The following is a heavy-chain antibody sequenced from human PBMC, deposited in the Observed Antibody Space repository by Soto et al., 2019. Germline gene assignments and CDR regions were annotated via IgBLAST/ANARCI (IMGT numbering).Heavy chain of an antibody. D-gene: IGHD2-15*01. CDR2: INAGNGNT. CDR1: GYTFTSYA. Sequence: ASVKVSCKASGYTFTSYAMHWVRQAPGQRLEWMGWINAGNGNTKYSQKFQGRVTITRDTSASTAYMELSSLRSEDTAVYYCARSYCSGGSCDDYYYYYGMDVWGQGTTVTVSS. J-gene: IGHJ6*02. CDR3: ARSYCSGGSCDDYYYYYGMDV. V-gene: IGHV1-3*01.